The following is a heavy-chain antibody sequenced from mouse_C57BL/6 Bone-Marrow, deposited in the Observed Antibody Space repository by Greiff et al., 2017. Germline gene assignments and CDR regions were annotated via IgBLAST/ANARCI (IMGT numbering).Heavy chain of an antibody. J-gene: IGHJ1*03. CDR3: ARRGYFDV. CDR1: GFSLTSYG. Sequence: QVQLKESGPGLVQPSQSLSITCTVSGFSLTSYGVHWVRQSPGKGLEWLGVIWSGGSTDYNAAFISRLSISKDNSKSQVFVKMNSLQADDTAIYYCARRGYFDVWGTGTTVTVSS. CDR2: IWSGGST. V-gene: IGHV2-2*01.